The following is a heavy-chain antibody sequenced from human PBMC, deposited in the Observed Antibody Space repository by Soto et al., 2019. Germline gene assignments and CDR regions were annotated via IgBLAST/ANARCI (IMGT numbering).Heavy chain of an antibody. CDR2: IYPGDSDT. V-gene: IGHV5-51*01. D-gene: IGHD4-17*01. J-gene: IGHJ6*03. Sequence: PGESLKISCKGSGYSFTSYWIGWVRQMPGKGLEWMGIIYPGDSDTRYSPSFQGQVTISADKSISTAYLQWSSLKASDTAMYYCARSSTVTTMAYYDFLDVWGKGTTVTVSS. CDR1: GYSFTSYW. CDR3: ARSSTVTTMAYYDFLDV.